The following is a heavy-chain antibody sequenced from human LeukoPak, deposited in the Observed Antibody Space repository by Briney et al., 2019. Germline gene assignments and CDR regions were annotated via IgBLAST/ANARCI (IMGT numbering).Heavy chain of an antibody. Sequence: GGSLRLSCAASGFTFSSYSMNWVRQAPGKGLEWVSYISSSSSYIYYADSVKGRFTISRDNAKNSLYLQMNSLRAEDTAVYYCARDGGGGWSTGVFDCWGQGTLVTVSS. V-gene: IGHV3-21*05. CDR3: ARDGGGGWSTGVFDC. CDR2: ISSSSSYI. D-gene: IGHD6-19*01. CDR1: GFTFSSYS. J-gene: IGHJ4*02.